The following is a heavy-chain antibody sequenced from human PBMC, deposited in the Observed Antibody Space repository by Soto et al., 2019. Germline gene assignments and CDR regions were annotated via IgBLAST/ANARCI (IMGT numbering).Heavy chain of an antibody. J-gene: IGHJ6*02. D-gene: IGHD6-19*01. CDR1: GFMFSDFG. V-gene: IGHV3-33*01. CDR3: ARLQSDYYLSMDV. Sequence: LRLSCAASGFMFSDFGMHWVRQAPGKGLEWVAVIWYDGIKKFYADSVKGRFTISRDNSKKTLYLQMNSLRAEDTAVYYCARLQSDYYLSMDVWGQGTTVTVSS. CDR2: IWYDGIKK.